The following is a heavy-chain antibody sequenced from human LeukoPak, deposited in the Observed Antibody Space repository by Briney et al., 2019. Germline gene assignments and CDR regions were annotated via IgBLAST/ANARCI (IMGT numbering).Heavy chain of an antibody. Sequence: GGSLRLSCTTSGFTFTSHGMSWVRQAPGKGLEWVSAMSGSGGSTYYADSVKGRFTISRDISKNTLYLQMNSLGAEDTALYYCAKRYCSGGSCYSGLDFWGQGTLVTVSS. D-gene: IGHD2-15*01. CDR2: MSGSGGST. CDR1: GFTFTSHG. V-gene: IGHV3-23*01. J-gene: IGHJ4*02. CDR3: AKRYCSGGSCYSGLDF.